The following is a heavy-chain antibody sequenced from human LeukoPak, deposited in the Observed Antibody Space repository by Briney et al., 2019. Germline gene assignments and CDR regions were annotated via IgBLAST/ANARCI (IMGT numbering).Heavy chain of an antibody. V-gene: IGHV3-21*01. J-gene: IGHJ4*02. D-gene: IGHD5-18*01. CDR1: GFTFSSYS. CDR3: ARADWDTAMIDY. CDR2: ISSSSSYI. Sequence: GGSLRLSFAASGFTFSSYSMNWVRQAPGKGLEWVSSISSSSSYIYYADSVKGRFTISRDNAKNSLYLQMNSLRAEDTAVYYCARADWDTAMIDYWGQGTLVTVSS.